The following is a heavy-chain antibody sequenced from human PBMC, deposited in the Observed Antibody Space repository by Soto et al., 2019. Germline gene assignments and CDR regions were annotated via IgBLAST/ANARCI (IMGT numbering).Heavy chain of an antibody. D-gene: IGHD2-2*01. CDR2: IKQDGSEK. CDR3: ARELLYWRSTSCYPDAFEI. CDR1: GFTFSSYW. J-gene: IGHJ3*02. Sequence: GGSLRLSCAASGFTFSSYWMSWVRQAPGKGLEWVANIKQDGSEKYYVDSVKGRFTISRDNAKNSLYLQMNSLRAEDTAVYYCARELLYWRSTSCYPDAFEIWGQGTMVTVSS. V-gene: IGHV3-7*03.